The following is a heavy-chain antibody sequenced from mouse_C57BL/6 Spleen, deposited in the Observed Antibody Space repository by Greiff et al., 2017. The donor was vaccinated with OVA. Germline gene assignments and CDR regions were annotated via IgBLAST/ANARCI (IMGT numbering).Heavy chain of an antibody. Sequence: QVQLQQPGAELVKPGASVKLSCKASGYTFTSYWMQWVKQRPGQGLEWIGEIDPSDSYTNYNQKFKGKATLTVDTSSSTAYMQLSSLTSEDSAVYYCVSTGVDYWGQGTTLTVSS. D-gene: IGHD4-1*02. CDR2: IDPSDSYT. V-gene: IGHV1-50*01. J-gene: IGHJ2*01. CDR3: VSTGVDY. CDR1: GYTFTSYW.